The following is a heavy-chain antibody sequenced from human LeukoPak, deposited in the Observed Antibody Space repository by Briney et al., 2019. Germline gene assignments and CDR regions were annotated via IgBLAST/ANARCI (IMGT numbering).Heavy chain of an antibody. J-gene: IGHJ6*02. CDR3: ARGHYGMDV. Sequence: GGSLRLSCAASGFTFSSYAMHWVRQAPGKGLEWVAVISYDGSNKYYADSVKGRFTISRDNSKNTLYLQMNSLRAEDTAVYYCARGHYGMDVWGQGTTVTVSS. CDR1: GFTFSSYA. V-gene: IGHV3-30-3*01. CDR2: ISYDGSNK.